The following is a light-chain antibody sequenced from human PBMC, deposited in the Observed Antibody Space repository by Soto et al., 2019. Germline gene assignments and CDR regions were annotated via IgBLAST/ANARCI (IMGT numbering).Light chain of an antibody. Sequence: ELVLTQSPATLSLSPGERSTLSCRGRQSVSSYLAWYQQEPGQAPRLXXYDASNRATGIPARFSGSASGTDFTLTISSLEPEDFAVYYRQQRSNWPPLTFGGATKVDIK. J-gene: IGKJ4*01. CDR1: QSVSSY. CDR2: DAS. CDR3: QQRSNWPPLT. V-gene: IGKV3-11*01.